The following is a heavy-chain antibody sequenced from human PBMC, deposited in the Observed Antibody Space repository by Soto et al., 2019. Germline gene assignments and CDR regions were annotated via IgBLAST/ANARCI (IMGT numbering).Heavy chain of an antibody. Sequence: PSGTLSLTCTVSGGSISSYYWSWIRQPPGKGLEWIGYIYYSGSTNYNPSLKSRVTISVDTSKNQFSLKLSSVTAADTAVYYCARASGSYYYFQHWGQGTLVTVS. CDR1: GGSISSYY. J-gene: IGHJ1*01. CDR3: ARASGSYYYFQH. D-gene: IGHD1-26*01. V-gene: IGHV4-59*01. CDR2: IYYSGST.